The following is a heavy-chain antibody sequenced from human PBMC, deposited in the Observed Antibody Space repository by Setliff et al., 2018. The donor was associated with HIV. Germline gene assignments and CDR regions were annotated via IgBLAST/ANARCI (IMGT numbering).Heavy chain of an antibody. J-gene: IGHJ4*02. Sequence: ASVKVSCKASGYTFTSYAMHWVRQAPGQRLEWMGWINAGNGNTKYSQKFQGRVTITRDTSASTAYMELGSLRSEDTAVYYCARDRLMRGYSYGELDYWGQGTLVTVSS. CDR2: INAGNGNT. CDR3: ARDRLMRGYSYGELDY. D-gene: IGHD5-18*01. CDR1: GYTFTSYA. V-gene: IGHV1-3*01.